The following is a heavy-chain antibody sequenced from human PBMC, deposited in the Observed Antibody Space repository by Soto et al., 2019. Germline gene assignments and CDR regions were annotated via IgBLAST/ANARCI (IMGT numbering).Heavy chain of an antibody. V-gene: IGHV4-59*08. CDR3: ARRVLSVYSGYDYAFDI. D-gene: IGHD5-12*01. CDR1: GGSISSYY. Sequence: PSETLSLTCTVSGGSISSYYWSWIRQPPGKGLEWIGYIYYSGSTNYNPSLKSRVTISVDTSKNQFSLKLSSVTTADTAVYYCARRVLSVYSGYDYAFDIWGQGTMVTVSS. J-gene: IGHJ3*02. CDR2: IYYSGST.